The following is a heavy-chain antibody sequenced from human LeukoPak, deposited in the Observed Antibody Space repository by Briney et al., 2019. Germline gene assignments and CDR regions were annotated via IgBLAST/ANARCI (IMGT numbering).Heavy chain of an antibody. Sequence: ASVHVSCRASVYTFTDYYIQWVRQAPGPGLEWMGWINPDNGGTNYAQKFQGRVTMTRDTSIRTVYMDLSRLRSDDPAVFYCTREARVGNWFDPWGQGTQVTVSS. CDR3: TREARVGNWFDP. V-gene: IGHV1-2*02. CDR2: INPDNGGT. D-gene: IGHD2-2*01. CDR1: VYTFTDYY. J-gene: IGHJ5*02.